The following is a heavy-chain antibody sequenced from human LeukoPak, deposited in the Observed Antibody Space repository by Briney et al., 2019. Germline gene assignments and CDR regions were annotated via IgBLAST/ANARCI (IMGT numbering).Heavy chain of an antibody. J-gene: IGHJ4*02. Sequence: GGSLRLSCAASGFTFSSYSMNWVRQAPGKGLEWVSSISSSSSYIYYADSVKGRFTISRDNAKNSLYLQMNSLRAEDTAVYYCARDRAYGSGPVDYWGQGTLVTVSS. D-gene: IGHD3-10*01. CDR2: ISSSSSYI. V-gene: IGHV3-21*01. CDR3: ARDRAYGSGPVDY. CDR1: GFTFSSYS.